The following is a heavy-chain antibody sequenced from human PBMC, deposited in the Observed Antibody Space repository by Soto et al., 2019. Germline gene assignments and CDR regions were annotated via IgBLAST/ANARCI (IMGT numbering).Heavy chain of an antibody. CDR2: ISSSSSTI. Sequence: EVQLVESGGGLVQPGGSLRLSCAASGFTFSSYSMNWVRQAPGKGLEWVSYISSSSSTIYYADSVKGRFTISRDNAKNSLYLQMNSLRDEDTAVYYCASDHYGGNSGLIDYWGQGTLVTVSS. J-gene: IGHJ4*02. V-gene: IGHV3-48*02. CDR1: GFTFSSYS. CDR3: ASDHYGGNSGLIDY. D-gene: IGHD4-17*01.